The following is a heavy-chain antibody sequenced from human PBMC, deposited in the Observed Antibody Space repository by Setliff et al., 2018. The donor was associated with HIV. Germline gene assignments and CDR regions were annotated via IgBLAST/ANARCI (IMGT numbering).Heavy chain of an antibody. Sequence: SETLSLTCTVSNGSISSGNYCWSWIRQPAGKGLEWIGRIYTSGSTNYNPSLKSRVTISVDTSKNQFSLKLSSVTAADTAVYYCARENFDWLLLNWFDPWGQGTLVTVSS. V-gene: IGHV4-61*02. CDR1: NGSISSGNYC. D-gene: IGHD3-9*01. CDR2: IYTSGST. CDR3: ARENFDWLLLNWFDP. J-gene: IGHJ5*02.